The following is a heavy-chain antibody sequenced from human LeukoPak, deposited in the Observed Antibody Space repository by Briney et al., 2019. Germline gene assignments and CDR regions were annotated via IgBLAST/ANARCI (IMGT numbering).Heavy chain of an antibody. V-gene: IGHV4-38-2*02. D-gene: IGHD1-26*01. J-gene: IGHJ4*02. CDR1: GYSISSDYY. CDR2: IYHNGAT. Sequence: SETLSLTCTVSGYSISSDYYWGWIRQPPGKGLEWIGNIYHNGATYYNPSLESRVTISVDTSKNQFSLKLRSVTAADTAVYFCARDSLRGANPPYYFDFWGQGTLVTVSS. CDR3: ARDSLRGANPPYYFDF.